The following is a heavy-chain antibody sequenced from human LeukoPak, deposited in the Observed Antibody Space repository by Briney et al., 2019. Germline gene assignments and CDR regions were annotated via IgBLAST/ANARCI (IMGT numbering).Heavy chain of an antibody. J-gene: IGHJ3*02. CDR3: AKDRGGGRDAFDI. Sequence: PSETLSLTCSASGDSISSYSWSWIRRPPGKGLEWIGDISRSGDNNYSPSLKSRHTKSAEMSKNQCSLKLRSVAAAGTAVYYCAKDRGGGRDAFDIWGQGTVVTVSS. V-gene: IGHV4-59*01. CDR1: GDSISSYS. CDR2: ISRSGDN. D-gene: IGHD3-10*01.